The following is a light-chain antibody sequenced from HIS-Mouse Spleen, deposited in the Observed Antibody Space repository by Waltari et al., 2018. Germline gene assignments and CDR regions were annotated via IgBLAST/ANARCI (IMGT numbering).Light chain of an antibody. CDR2: EVS. CDR3: SSYTSSSTPYV. J-gene: IGLJ1*01. V-gene: IGLV2-14*01. CDR1: SSDVGGYNY. Sequence: QSALTQPASVSGSPGQSITISCTGTSSDVGGYNYVSWYQQHPGKAPKLMLYEVSNRHSGVSNRFSGSKSGNTASLTISGLQAEDEADYYCSSYTSSSTPYVFGTGTKVTVL.